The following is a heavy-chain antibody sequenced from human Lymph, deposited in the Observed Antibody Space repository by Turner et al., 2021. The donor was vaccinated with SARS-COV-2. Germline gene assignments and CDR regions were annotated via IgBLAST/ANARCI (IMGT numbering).Heavy chain of an antibody. J-gene: IGHJ5*02. CDR3: ARAAQLTVWFDP. V-gene: IGHV1-8*01. D-gene: IGHD3-9*01. Sequence: QVQLVQSGAEGKKPGASVRGSCKASGYTFTSYDINWVRQATGQGLEWMGWMNPNSGNTGYAHKFQVRVTMTRNTSISTAYMVLGSLRSEDTSVYYCARAAQLTVWFDPWGQGTLVTVSS. CDR1: GYTFTSYD. CDR2: MNPNSGNT.